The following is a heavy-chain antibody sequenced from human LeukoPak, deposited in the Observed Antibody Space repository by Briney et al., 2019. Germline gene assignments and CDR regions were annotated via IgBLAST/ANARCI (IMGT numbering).Heavy chain of an antibody. V-gene: IGHV1-69*06. Sequence: ASVNVSCKASGGTFSSYAICWVRQAPGQGLEWMGRIIPIFGTANYAQKFQGRVTITADKSTSTAYMELSSLRSEDTAVYYCAREGPRANSYFDYWGQGTLVTVSS. CDR1: GGTFSSYA. CDR2: IIPIFGTA. J-gene: IGHJ4*02. CDR3: AREGPRANSYFDY. D-gene: IGHD4/OR15-4a*01.